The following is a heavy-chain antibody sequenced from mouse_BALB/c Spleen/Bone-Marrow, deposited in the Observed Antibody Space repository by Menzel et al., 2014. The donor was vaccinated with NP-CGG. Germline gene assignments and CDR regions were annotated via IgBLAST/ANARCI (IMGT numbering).Heavy chain of an antibody. J-gene: IGHJ3*01. D-gene: IGHD1-3*01. V-gene: IGHV1-69*02. CDR3: ARGGDNFAWFAY. Sequence: QVQLQQSGAELVTPGASVKLSCKASGYTFTTYWMHWVKHRPGHGLEWIGQVDPSDGYTNYSQMFKGKATLTVDKSSSTAYMQLSSLSSEDSAVYYCARGGDNFAWFAYWGQGTLVTVSA. CDR1: GYTFTTYW. CDR2: VDPSDGYT.